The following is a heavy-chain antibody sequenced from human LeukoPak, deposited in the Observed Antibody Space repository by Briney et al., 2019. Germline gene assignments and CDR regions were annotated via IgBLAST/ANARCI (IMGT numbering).Heavy chain of an antibody. D-gene: IGHD1-14*01. CDR2: INLSNGGT. CDR1: GYTFIGYY. CDR3: ARDDGTNPENAFDI. J-gene: IGHJ3*02. V-gene: IGHV1-2*04. Sequence: ASVKVSCKASGYTFIGYYMHWLRQAPGQGLEWMGWINLSNGGTHYAQQFQGWVTMTRDTSISTAYMDLSRLTSDDTAVYYCARDDGTNPENAFDIWGQGTVVSVSS.